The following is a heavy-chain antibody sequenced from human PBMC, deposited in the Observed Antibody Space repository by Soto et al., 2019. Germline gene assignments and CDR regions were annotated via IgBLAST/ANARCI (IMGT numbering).Heavy chain of an antibody. Sequence: PSETRSLTCAVSEGFFSGYSWTWIRQSPGKGLEWIGEINYSENTNYNPSLKRRVSISVDTSKNQFSLKLSSVTAADTAVYYCARTEITKARGLNYYYYYGMDVWGQGTTVT. J-gene: IGHJ6*02. CDR3: ARTEITKARGLNYYYYYGMDV. CDR1: EGFFSGYS. V-gene: IGHV4-34*01. D-gene: IGHD3-10*01. CDR2: INYSENT.